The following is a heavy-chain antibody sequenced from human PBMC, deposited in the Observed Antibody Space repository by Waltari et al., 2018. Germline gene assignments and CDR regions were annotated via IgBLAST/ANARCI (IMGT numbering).Heavy chain of an antibody. D-gene: IGHD2-21*01. J-gene: IGHJ4*02. CDR3: ARVRIGCGECYALPD. Sequence: QVQLVQSGAEVMKPGASVRVSCKASGYTFTSYGISWVRQAPGQGLEWMGWISAYNGNTNYAQKRQGRVTMTTDTATSTAYMELRSLRSDDTAVYYCARVRIGCGECYALPDWGQGTLVTVSS. CDR2: ISAYNGNT. CDR1: GYTFTSYG. V-gene: IGHV1-18*01.